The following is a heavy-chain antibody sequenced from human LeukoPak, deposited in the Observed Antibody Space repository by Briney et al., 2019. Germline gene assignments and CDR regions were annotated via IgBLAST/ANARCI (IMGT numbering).Heavy chain of an antibody. CDR2: ISGSGGST. CDR3: AKAYYGSGSYIFDY. D-gene: IGHD3-10*01. V-gene: IGHV3-23*01. J-gene: IGHJ4*02. CDR1: GFTFSSYA. Sequence: GSLRLSCAASGFTFSSYAMSWVRQAPGKGLEWVSAISGSGGSTYYADSVKGRLTISRDNSKNTLYLQMNSLRAEDTAVYYCAKAYYGSGSYIFDYWGQGTLVTVSS.